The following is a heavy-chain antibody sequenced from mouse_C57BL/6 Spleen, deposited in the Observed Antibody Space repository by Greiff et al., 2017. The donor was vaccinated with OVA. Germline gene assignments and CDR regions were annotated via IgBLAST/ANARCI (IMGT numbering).Heavy chain of an antibody. D-gene: IGHD1-2*01. CDR2: IYPGGGDT. J-gene: IGHJ4*01. CDR1: GYTFTNYW. Sequence: VQLQESGAELVRPGTSVKMSCKASGYTFTNYWIGWAKQRPGHGLAWIGDIYPGGGDTNYNEKFKGKATLTADKSSSTAYMQFSSLTSEESAIYYCAREITTADYYAMDYWGQGTSVTVSS. CDR3: AREITTADYYAMDY. V-gene: IGHV1-63*01.